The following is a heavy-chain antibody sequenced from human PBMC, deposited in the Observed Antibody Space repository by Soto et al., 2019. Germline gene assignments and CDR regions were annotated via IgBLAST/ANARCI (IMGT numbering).Heavy chain of an antibody. Sequence: SETLSLTCAVYGGSFSGYYWSWIRQPPGKGLEWIGEINHSGSTNYNPSLKSRVTISVDTSKNQFSLKLSSVPAADTAVYYCARGYYDFWSGYRSRYYFDYWGQGTLVTVSS. J-gene: IGHJ4*02. CDR2: INHSGST. V-gene: IGHV4-34*01. D-gene: IGHD3-3*01. CDR3: ARGYYDFWSGYRSRYYFDY. CDR1: GGSFSGYY.